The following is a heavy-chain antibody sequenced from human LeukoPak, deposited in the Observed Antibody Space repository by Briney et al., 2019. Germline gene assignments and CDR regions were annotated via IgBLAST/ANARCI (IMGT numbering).Heavy chain of an antibody. J-gene: IGHJ3*02. CDR1: GFTVSSNY. CDR3: ANLIVVVPAAISGNAFDI. D-gene: IGHD2-2*01. Sequence: GGSLRLSCAASGFTVSSNYIRWVRQAPGKGLGWDSVIYSGGSTYYADSVKGRFTISRDNSKNTLYLQMNSLRAEDTAVYYCANLIVVVPAAISGNAFDIWGQGTMVTVSS. CDR2: IYSGGST. V-gene: IGHV3-66*02.